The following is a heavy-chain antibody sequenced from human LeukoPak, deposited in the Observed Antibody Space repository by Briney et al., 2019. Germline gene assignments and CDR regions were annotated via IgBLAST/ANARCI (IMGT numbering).Heavy chain of an antibody. Sequence: PGGSLRLFCAVSGFTFSDYYMSWIRQAPGKGLEWVSYISSGGSTISHADSVKGRFTISRDNAENSLYLQMNSLRAAHTAVYYCARREAAGRCFDYWGQGTLVTVSS. CDR3: ARREAAGRCFDY. CDR1: GFTFSDYY. CDR2: ISSGGSTI. D-gene: IGHD6-13*01. V-gene: IGHV3-11*01. J-gene: IGHJ4*02.